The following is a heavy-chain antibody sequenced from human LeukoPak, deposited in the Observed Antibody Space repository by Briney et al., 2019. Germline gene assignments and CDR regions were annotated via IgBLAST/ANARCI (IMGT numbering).Heavy chain of an antibody. D-gene: IGHD6-13*01. CDR1: GYTFTGYY. J-gene: IGHJ5*02. CDR2: INPNRGAT. Sequence: ASVKVSCKASGYTFTGYYMHCVRPAPGQGLEWMGWINPNRGATNYAQKFQGRVTMTRDTSISTAYMELSRLRSDDTAVYYCAREGSSSWYTSWSDPWGQGTLVTVSS. V-gene: IGHV1-2*02. CDR3: AREGSSSWYTSWSDP.